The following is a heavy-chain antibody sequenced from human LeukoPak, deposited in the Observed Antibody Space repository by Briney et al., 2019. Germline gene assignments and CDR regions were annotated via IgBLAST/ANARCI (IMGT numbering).Heavy chain of an antibody. CDR3: AKVRRRDSKSPGDARVDY. CDR2: VSGSGGNT. V-gene: IGHV3-23*01. CDR1: GFTFNSYA. D-gene: IGHD3-3*01. J-gene: IGHJ4*02. Sequence: GGSLRLSCAASGFTFNSYAMSWVRQAPGKGLEWVSGVSGSGGNTDYSDSVRGRFTISRENSDNTLYLQMNSLRAEDTALYYCAKVRRRDSKSPGDARVDYWGQGTLVTVSS.